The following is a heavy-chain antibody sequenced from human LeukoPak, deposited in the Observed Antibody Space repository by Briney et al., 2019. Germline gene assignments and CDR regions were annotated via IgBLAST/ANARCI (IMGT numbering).Heavy chain of an antibody. CDR3: ASYGDYYYYYMDV. CDR1: GFTFSSYW. Sequence: GGSLRLSCAASGFTFSSYWMSWVRQAPGKGLECVANIKQDGSEKYYVDSVKGRFTISRDNAKNSLYLQMNSLRAEDTAVYYCASYGDYYYYYMDVWGKGTTVTVSS. V-gene: IGHV3-7*01. CDR2: IKQDGSEK. D-gene: IGHD3-10*01. J-gene: IGHJ6*03.